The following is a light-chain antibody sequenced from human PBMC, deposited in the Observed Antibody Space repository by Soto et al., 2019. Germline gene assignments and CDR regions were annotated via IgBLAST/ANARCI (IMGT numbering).Light chain of an antibody. Sequence: ALQMPQSPSSLSASVGDRVTITCRASQDIRNDLGWYQQKPGKTPKLLIFAASSLQSGVPSRFSGSGSGTDFTLTISSLQPEDFATYYCLQDFNYPWTFGQGTKVEIE. CDR3: LQDFNYPWT. J-gene: IGKJ1*01. CDR1: QDIRND. V-gene: IGKV1-6*01. CDR2: AAS.